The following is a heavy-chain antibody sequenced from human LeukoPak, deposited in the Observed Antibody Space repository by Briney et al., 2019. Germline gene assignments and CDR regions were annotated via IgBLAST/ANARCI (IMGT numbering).Heavy chain of an antibody. CDR1: GGSISSYY. CDR2: IYTSGST. CDR3: ARDKDYGDYNRYWYFDL. V-gene: IGHV4-4*07. J-gene: IGHJ2*01. D-gene: IGHD4-17*01. Sequence: SQTLSLTCTVSGGSISSYYWSWIRQPAGKGLEWIGRIYTSGSTNYNPSLKSRVTMSVDTSKNQFPLKLSSVTAADTAVYYCARDKDYGDYNRYWYFDLWGRGTLVTVSS.